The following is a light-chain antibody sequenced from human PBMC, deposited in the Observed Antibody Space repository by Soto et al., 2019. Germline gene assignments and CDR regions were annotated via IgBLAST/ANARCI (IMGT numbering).Light chain of an antibody. CDR3: QHYNNWPPNT. Sequence: DIQMTQSPSTLSASVGDRATITCRASQSISSWLAWYQQKPGKAPKLLIYAASSLESGVPSRFSGIGSGTEFTLTISSLRPDDFATCSCQHYNNWPPNTFGQGTRLEIK. J-gene: IGKJ5*01. CDR2: AAS. V-gene: IGKV1-5*01. CDR1: QSISSW.